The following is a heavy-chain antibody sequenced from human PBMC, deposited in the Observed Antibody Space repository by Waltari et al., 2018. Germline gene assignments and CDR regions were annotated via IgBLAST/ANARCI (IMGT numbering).Heavy chain of an antibody. D-gene: IGHD2-15*01. J-gene: IGHJ4*02. V-gene: IGHV3-11*01. Sequence: QVQLVESGGGLVKPGGSLRLSCAASGFNFSAYYMGWIRPAPGKGLEWVSYISSSGRDIYYADSVKGRFTISRDSAKHSLHLQVNRLRAADTAVYYCARLRWYAFDYWGQGTLVPVSS. CDR2: ISSSGRDI. CDR3: ARLRWYAFDY. CDR1: GFNFSAYY.